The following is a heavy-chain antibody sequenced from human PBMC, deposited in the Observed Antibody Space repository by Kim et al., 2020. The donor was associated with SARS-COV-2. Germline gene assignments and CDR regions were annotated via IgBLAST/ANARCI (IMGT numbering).Heavy chain of an antibody. CDR2: INTNTGNP. D-gene: IGHD2-2*01. CDR3: ARAQTPVTSWHIEYFDY. Sequence: ASVKVSCKASGYTFTSYAMNWVRQAPGQGLEWMGWINTNTGNPTYAQGFTGRFVFSLDTSVSTAYLQISSLKAEDTAVYYCARAQTPVTSWHIEYFDYWGQGTLVTVSS. V-gene: IGHV7-4-1*02. CDR1: GYTFTSYA. J-gene: IGHJ4*02.